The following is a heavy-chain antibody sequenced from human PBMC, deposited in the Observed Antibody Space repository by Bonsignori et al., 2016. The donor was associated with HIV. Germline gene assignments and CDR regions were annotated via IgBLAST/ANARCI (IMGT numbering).Heavy chain of an antibody. Sequence: WIRQPPGKGLEWIGEINHSGSTNYNPSLKSRVTISVDTSKNQFSLKLSSVTAADTAVYYCARGLPMVRGVINYFDYWGQGTLVTVSS. J-gene: IGHJ4*02. D-gene: IGHD3-10*01. CDR2: INHSGST. V-gene: IGHV4-34*01. CDR3: ARGLPMVRGVINYFDY.